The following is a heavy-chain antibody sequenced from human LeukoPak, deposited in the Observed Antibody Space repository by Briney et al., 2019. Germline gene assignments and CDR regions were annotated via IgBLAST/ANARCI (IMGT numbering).Heavy chain of an antibody. CDR3: AKRSSTSWYSPFDS. V-gene: IGHV3-23*01. J-gene: IGHJ4*02. Sequence: GGSLRLSCAASGFTFSSYAMTWVRQAPGKGLEWVSAISSSGSSTYHADSVKGRFTISRDNSKNTLYLQMNSLGADDTAVYYCAKRSSTSWYSPFDSWGQGTLVTVSS. D-gene: IGHD6-13*01. CDR2: ISSSGSST. CDR1: GFTFSSYA.